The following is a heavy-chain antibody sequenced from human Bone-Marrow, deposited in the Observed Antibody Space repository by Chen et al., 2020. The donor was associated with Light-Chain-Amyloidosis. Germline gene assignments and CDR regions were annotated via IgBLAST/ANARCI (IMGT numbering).Heavy chain of an antibody. V-gene: IGHV4-39*07. CDR1: GGSISSSSHY. CDR2: IFYGDIR. J-gene: IGHJ2*01. Sequence: QLQLQESGPGLGEPSETLSLTCTVSGGSISSSSHYWGWIRQPPGKGPEWIGSIFYGDIRYYNPSLKRRVTISVDPSNNQISLSLTSVTAGDTAMYYYAKDGLTPDTMSGYFDLWSRGTLVTVSS. D-gene: IGHD3-10*02. CDR3: AKDGLTPDTMSGYFDL.